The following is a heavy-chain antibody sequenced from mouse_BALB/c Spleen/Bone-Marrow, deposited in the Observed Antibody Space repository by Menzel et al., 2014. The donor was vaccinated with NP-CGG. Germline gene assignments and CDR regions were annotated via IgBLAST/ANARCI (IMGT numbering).Heavy chain of an antibody. J-gene: IGHJ2*01. CDR1: GFAFSRYW. Sequence: VQLKESGAGLVQPGGSLKLSCAASGFAFSRYWMSWVRQAPGKGLEWIGEINPDSSTINYTPSLKDKFIISRDNAKNTLYLQMSKVRSEDTALDSCARQSDYGYSDYWGQGTPLTVSS. CDR3: ARQSDYGYSDY. D-gene: IGHD1-1*01. V-gene: IGHV4-1*02. CDR2: INPDSSTI.